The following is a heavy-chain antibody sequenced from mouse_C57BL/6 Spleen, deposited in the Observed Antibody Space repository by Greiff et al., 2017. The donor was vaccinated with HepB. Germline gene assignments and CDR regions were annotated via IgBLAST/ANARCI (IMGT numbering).Heavy chain of an antibody. CDR3: ARYPYDYDDAMDY. J-gene: IGHJ4*01. CDR1: GFTFTDYY. V-gene: IGHV7-3*01. D-gene: IGHD2-4*01. Sequence: EVKLVESGGGLVQPGGSLSLSCAASGFTFTDYYMSWVRQPPGKALEWLGFIRNKANGYTTEYSASVKGRFTISRDNSQSILYLQMNALRAEDSATYYCARYPYDYDDAMDYWGQGTSVTVSS. CDR2: IRNKANGYTT.